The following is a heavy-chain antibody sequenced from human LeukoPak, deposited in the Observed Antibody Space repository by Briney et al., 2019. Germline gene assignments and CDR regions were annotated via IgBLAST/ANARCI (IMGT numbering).Heavy chain of an antibody. D-gene: IGHD3-9*01. Sequence: PGGSLRLSCAASGFTFSSYAMSWVRQAPGKGLEWVSAISGSGGSTYYADSVKGRFTISRDNSKNTLYLQMNSLRAEDTAVYYCARAPSIYFDWPSYYFDYWGQGTLVTVSS. CDR2: ISGSGGST. J-gene: IGHJ4*02. V-gene: IGHV3-23*01. CDR1: GFTFSSYA. CDR3: ARAPSIYFDWPSYYFDY.